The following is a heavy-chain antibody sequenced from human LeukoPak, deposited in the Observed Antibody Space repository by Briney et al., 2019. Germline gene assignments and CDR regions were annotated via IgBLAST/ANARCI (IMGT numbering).Heavy chain of an antibody. D-gene: IGHD6-13*01. CDR3: ARDREGAGTADY. V-gene: IGHV3-21*01. CDR1: GFTFSSCS. J-gene: IGHJ4*02. CDR2: ISSSSSYI. Sequence: GGSLRLSCAASGFTFSSCSMNWVRQAPGKGLEWVSSISSSSSYIYYADSVKGRFTISRDNAKNSLYLQMNSLRAEDTAVYYCARDREGAGTADYWGQGTLVTVSS.